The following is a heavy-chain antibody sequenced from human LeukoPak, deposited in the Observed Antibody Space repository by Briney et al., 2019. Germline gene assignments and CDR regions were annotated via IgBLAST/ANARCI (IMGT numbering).Heavy chain of an antibody. CDR2: IKQDGSEK. CDR1: GFTFSNYW. J-gene: IGHJ6*04. CDR3: ARKAYGMDV. V-gene: IGHV3-7*03. Sequence: PGGSLRLSCAASGFTFSNYWMSWVRQAPGKGLEWVANIKQDGSEKYYVDSVKGRFTIYRDDANYSLYLQMNSLRAEDTAVYYCARKAYGMDVWGKGTTVTVSS.